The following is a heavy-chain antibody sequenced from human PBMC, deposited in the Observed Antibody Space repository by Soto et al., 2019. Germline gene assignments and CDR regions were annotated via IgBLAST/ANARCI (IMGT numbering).Heavy chain of an antibody. CDR1: GFTFSSYS. Sequence: GGSLRLSCAASGFTFSSYSMNWVRQAPGKGLEWVSYISSSSSTIYYADSVKGRFTISRDNAKNSLYLQMNSLRDEDTAVYYCARDGVVAYYYYYGMDVWGQGTTVTVSS. CDR2: ISSSSSTI. V-gene: IGHV3-48*02. J-gene: IGHJ6*02. CDR3: ARDGVVAYYYYYGMDV. D-gene: IGHD3-22*01.